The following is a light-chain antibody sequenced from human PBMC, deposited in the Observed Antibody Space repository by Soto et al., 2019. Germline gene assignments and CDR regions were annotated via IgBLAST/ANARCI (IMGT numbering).Light chain of an antibody. CDR2: AAS. V-gene: IGKV1-39*01. CDR1: QSISSH. CDR3: QQTYRTPWT. J-gene: IGKJ1*01. Sequence: DIQMTQSPSSLSASVGDRVTITCRASQSISSHLNWYQQKPGKVTRLLIYAASSLHSGVPSRFSGSGSGTDFPLTISSLQPEDFATFYCQQTYRTPWTFGQGAKVEI.